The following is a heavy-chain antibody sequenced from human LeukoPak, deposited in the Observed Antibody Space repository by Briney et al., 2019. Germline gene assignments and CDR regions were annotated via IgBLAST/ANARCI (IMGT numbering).Heavy chain of an antibody. J-gene: IGHJ4*02. CDR3: ARGEYCSSTSCHGPFDY. CDR1: GYTFTSYG. D-gene: IGHD2-2*01. CDR2: ISAYNGNT. V-gene: IGHV1-18*01. Sequence: ASVKVSCKASGYTFTSYGISWVRQAPGQGLEWMGWISAYNGNTNYAQKLQGRVTMTTDTSTSTAYMELRSLRSDDTAVYYCARGEYCSSTSCHGPFDYWGQGTLATVSS.